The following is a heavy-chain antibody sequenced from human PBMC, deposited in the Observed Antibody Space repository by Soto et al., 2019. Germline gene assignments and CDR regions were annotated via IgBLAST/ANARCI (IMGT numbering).Heavy chain of an antibody. CDR3: ARLACSSTRCFTYFDC. D-gene: IGHD2-2*02. V-gene: IGHV4-59*08. J-gene: IGHJ4*02. CDR2: IYSSGST. CDR1: GGSISGYY. Sequence: SKTLSLTCTVSGGSISGYYWSWIRQPPGKGLEWIGYIYSSGSTNYNPSLQSRVTISVDTSKNQFSLKLSSVTAADTAVYYCARLACSSTRCFTYFDCRGQGALVTVSS.